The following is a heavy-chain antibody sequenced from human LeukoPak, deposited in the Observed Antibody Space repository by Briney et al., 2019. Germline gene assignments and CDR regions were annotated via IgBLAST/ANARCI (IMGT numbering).Heavy chain of an antibody. D-gene: IGHD2-8*01. J-gene: IGHJ6*03. CDR1: GFTFSSYW. CDR3: ARDHRVYATTMDV. V-gene: IGHV3-74*01. Sequence: GGSLRLSCAASGFTFSSYWMQWVRQAPGKGLVWVSRINSDGSSTSYADSVKGRFTISRDNAKNTLYLQMNSLRAEDTAVYYCARDHRVYATTMDVWGKGTTVTVSS. CDR2: INSDGSST.